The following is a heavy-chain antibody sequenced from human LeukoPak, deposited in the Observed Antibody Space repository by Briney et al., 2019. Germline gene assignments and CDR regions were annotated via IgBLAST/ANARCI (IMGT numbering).Heavy chain of an antibody. CDR1: GGTFSSYA. CDR3: ARAWDTAMEWSKHYYYYYMDV. J-gene: IGHJ6*03. CDR2: IIPIFGTA. V-gene: IGHV1-69*13. Sequence: SVKVSCKASGGTFSSYAISWVRQAPGQGLEWMGGIIPIFGTANYAQKFQGRVTITADESTSTAYMELSSLRSEDTAVYYCARAWDTAMEWSKHYYYYYMDVWGKGTTVTVSS. D-gene: IGHD5-18*01.